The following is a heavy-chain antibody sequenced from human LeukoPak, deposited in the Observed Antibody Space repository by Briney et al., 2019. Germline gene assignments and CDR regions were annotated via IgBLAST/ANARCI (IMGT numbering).Heavy chain of an antibody. CDR1: GYTFTGYY. D-gene: IGHD3-10*01. Sequence: ASVKVSCKASGYTFTGYYMHWVRQAPGQGLEWMGWINPNSGGTNYAQRFQGRVTMTRDTSISTAYMELSRLRSDDTAVYYCARDNALWFGESRIDYWGQGTLVTVSS. CDR3: ARDNALWFGESRIDY. V-gene: IGHV1-2*02. J-gene: IGHJ4*02. CDR2: INPNSGGT.